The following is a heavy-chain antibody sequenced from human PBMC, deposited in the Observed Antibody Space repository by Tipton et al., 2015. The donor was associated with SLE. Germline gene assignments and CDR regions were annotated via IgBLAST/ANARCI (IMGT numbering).Heavy chain of an antibody. CDR2: IRSKANSYAT. Sequence: SLRLSCAASGFTFSSYAMSWVRQASGKGLEWVGRIRSKANSYATAYAASVKGRFTISRDDSKNTAYLQMNSLKTEDTAVYYCTRLDYGDFHDAFDIWGQGTMVTVSS. J-gene: IGHJ3*02. CDR1: GFTFSSYA. V-gene: IGHV3-73*01. D-gene: IGHD4-17*01. CDR3: TRLDYGDFHDAFDI.